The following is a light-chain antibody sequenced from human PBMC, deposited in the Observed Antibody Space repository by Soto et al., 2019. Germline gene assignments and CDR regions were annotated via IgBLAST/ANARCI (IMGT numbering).Light chain of an antibody. CDR3: ASWDDTLDAQV. CDR1: RSNIGRHL. CDR2: RNN. V-gene: IGLV1-47*01. J-gene: IGLJ3*02. Sequence: QSVLTQSPSASGTPGQRVTISCSGSRSNIGRHLVYWCQQLPGTAPRLLIQRNNKRPSGVPDRLSGSNSATSVSLAISGLRSDDEATDYCASWDDTLDAQVFGGGTKLTVL.